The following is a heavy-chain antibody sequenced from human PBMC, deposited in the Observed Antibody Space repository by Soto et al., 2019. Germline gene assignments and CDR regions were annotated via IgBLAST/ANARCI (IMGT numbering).Heavy chain of an antibody. V-gene: IGHV4-34*01. CDR1: GGSFSGYY. CDR2: INHSGST. D-gene: IGHD3-3*01. CDR3: ARSITIFGVVPFDP. Sequence: QVQLQQWGAGLLKPSETLSLTCAVYGGSFSGYYWSWIRQPPGKGLEWIGKINHSGSTNYNPSLKSRVTISVDTYKNQFSLKLSSVTAADTAVYYCARSITIFGVVPFDPWGQGTLVTVSS. J-gene: IGHJ5*02.